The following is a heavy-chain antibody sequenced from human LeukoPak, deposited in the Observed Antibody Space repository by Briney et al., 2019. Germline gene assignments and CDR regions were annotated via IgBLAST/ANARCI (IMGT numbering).Heavy chain of an antibody. CDR1: GGSISSYY. V-gene: IGHV4-59*01. Sequence: SETLSLTCTVSGGSISSYYWSWIRQPPGKGLEWIGYIYYSGNTNYNPSLQSRVNISVDTTTNQFSLKLRSVTAADTAVYYCARVTESYYYYYLDVWGKGTTVTVSS. J-gene: IGHJ6*03. CDR3: ARVTESYYYYYLDV. CDR2: IYYSGNT.